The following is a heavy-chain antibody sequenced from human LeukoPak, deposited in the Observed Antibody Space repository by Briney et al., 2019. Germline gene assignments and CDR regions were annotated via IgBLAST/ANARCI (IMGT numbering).Heavy chain of an antibody. D-gene: IGHD2-21*01. Sequence: ASVKVSCKASGYTFTSYDINWVRQATGQGLEWMGWMNPNSGNTGYAQKFQGRVTITRNTSISTAYMELSSLRSEDTAVYYCAREVSVMDAFDIWGQGTMVTVSP. CDR3: AREVSVMDAFDI. J-gene: IGHJ3*02. CDR2: MNPNSGNT. CDR1: GYTFTSYD. V-gene: IGHV1-8*03.